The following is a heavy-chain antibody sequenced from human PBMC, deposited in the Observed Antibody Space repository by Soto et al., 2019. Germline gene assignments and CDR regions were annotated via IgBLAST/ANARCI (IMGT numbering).Heavy chain of an antibody. CDR3: ARNWLSYGMDV. V-gene: IGHV1-69*02. D-gene: IGHD3-9*01. Sequence: SVKVSCKASGGTFSSYTISWVRQAPGQGLEWMGRTIPILGIANYAQKFQGRVTITADKSTSTAYMELSSLRSEDTAVYYCARNWLSYGMDVLGQGTTVTVSS. CDR1: GGTFSSYT. CDR2: TIPILGIA. J-gene: IGHJ6*02.